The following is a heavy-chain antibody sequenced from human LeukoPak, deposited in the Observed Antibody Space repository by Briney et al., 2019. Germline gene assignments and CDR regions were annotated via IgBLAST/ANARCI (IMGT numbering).Heavy chain of an antibody. CDR2: ISSSTNTI. D-gene: IGHD3-16*01. CDR1: GFPFTLYN. J-gene: IGHJ4*02. CDR3: ARELNGYGYYFFDY. V-gene: IGHV3-48*04. Sequence: GGSLRLSCEVSGFPFTLYNMNWVRQAPGKGLEWLSYISSSTNTIYYADSVKGRFTISRDNAKNSLNLQMNGLGAEDTAVYYCARELNGYGYYFFDYWGPGTLVTVSS.